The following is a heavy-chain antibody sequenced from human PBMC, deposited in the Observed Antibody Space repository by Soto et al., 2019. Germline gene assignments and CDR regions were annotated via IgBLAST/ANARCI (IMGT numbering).Heavy chain of an antibody. CDR2: ISYDGSNK. J-gene: IGHJ4*02. CDR3: ARDPGGTDFAEWTYYFDS. CDR1: GFTFSSYA. D-gene: IGHD3-3*01. V-gene: IGHV3-30-3*01. Sequence: QVQLVESGGGVVQPGRSLRLSCAASGFTFSSYAMHWVRQAPGKGLEWVAVISYDGSNKYYADSVKGRFTISRDNSKNTVNLQMNSLIAEDTAVYYCARDPGGTDFAEWTYYFDSWGQGTLVTVSS.